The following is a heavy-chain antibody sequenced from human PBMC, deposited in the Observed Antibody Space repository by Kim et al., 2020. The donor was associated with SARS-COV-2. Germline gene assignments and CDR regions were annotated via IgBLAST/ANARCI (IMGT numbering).Heavy chain of an antibody. Sequence: SETLSLTCAVYGGSFRGYYWSWIRQPPGKGLEWIGEINHSGSTKYNSSLKSRVIISVDTSKKQFSLRLRSVTAADTAIYYCASSLGELYMDVWGKGTTVTVSS. CDR1: GGSFRGYY. J-gene: IGHJ6*03. D-gene: IGHD3-16*01. CDR2: INHSGST. V-gene: IGHV4-34*01. CDR3: ASSLGELYMDV.